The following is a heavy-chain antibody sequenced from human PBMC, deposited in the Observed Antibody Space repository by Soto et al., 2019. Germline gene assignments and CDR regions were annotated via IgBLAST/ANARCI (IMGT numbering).Heavy chain of an antibody. Sequence: GGSLRLSCAASGFTFSSYAMSWVRQAPGKGLEWVSTISGSGRSTYYADSVKGRFTISRDNSKNTLYLQMNSLRAEDTAVYYCAKRRSYDYIWGNYRSHDAFDIWGQGTMVT. J-gene: IGHJ3*02. CDR3: AKRRSYDYIWGNYRSHDAFDI. D-gene: IGHD3-16*02. CDR1: GFTFSSYA. CDR2: ISGSGRST. V-gene: IGHV3-23*01.